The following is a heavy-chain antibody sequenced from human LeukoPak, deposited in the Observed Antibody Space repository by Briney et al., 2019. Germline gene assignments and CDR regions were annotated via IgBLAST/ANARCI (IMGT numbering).Heavy chain of an antibody. CDR1: GGSFSGYY. V-gene: IGHV4-34*01. Sequence: SETLSLTCAVYGGSFSGYYWSWIRQPPGKGLEWIGEINHSGSTNYNPSLKSRVTISVDTSKNQFSLKLSSETAADTAVYYCAITVLRFLEWLLPQYDIWGQGTMVTVSS. J-gene: IGHJ3*02. D-gene: IGHD3-3*01. CDR3: AITVLRFLEWLLPQYDI. CDR2: INHSGST.